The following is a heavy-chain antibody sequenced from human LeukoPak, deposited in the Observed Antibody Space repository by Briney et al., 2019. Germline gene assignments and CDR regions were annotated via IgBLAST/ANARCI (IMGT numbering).Heavy chain of an antibody. V-gene: IGHV1-18*01. D-gene: IGHD3-10*01. CDR2: ISAYNGNT. CDR1: GYTFTSYG. Sequence: ASVKVSCKASGYTFTSYGISWMRQAPGQGLEWMGWISAYNGNTNYAQRLQGRVTMTTDTSTSTAYMELRSLRSDDTAVYYCASGCYYDYYYYGMDVWGQGTTVTVSS. J-gene: IGHJ6*02. CDR3: ASGCYYDYYYYGMDV.